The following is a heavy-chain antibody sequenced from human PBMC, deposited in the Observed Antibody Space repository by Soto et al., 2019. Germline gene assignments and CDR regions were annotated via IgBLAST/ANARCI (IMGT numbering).Heavy chain of an antibody. CDR1: GFTFSDYY. D-gene: IGHD5-12*01. J-gene: IGHJ6*03. CDR2: IGSSGTTI. CDR3: ARVHSGYNYYYFYYMDV. V-gene: IGHV3-11*01. Sequence: GGSLRLSCAASGFTFSDYYMTWIRQAPGKGLEWLSYIGSSGTTIYYADSVRGRFTISRDNADNSLLLQMNSLRAEDTAVYYCARVHSGYNYYYFYYMDVWGRGTTVTVSS.